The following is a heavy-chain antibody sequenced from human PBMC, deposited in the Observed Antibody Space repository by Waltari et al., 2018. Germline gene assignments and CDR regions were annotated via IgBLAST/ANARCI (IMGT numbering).Heavy chain of an antibody. CDR1: GGTFSTYT. CDR2: IIPLLGIS. V-gene: IGHV1-69*02. CDR3: ARSGEMKGTVDY. D-gene: IGHD1-1*01. Sequence: HVQLEQSGAEVKKPGSSVKVSCKASGGTFSTYTVTWVRQAPGQGLEWMGSIIPLLGISKNAQSLQARLTITVDQSTNTGYMELNNLRPEDTGVYYCARSGEMKGTVDYWGQGTLVTVSS. J-gene: IGHJ4*02.